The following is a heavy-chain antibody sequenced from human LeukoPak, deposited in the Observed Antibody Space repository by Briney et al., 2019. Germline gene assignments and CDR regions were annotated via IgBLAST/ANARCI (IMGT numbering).Heavy chain of an antibody. V-gene: IGHV1-2*02. J-gene: IGHJ4*02. CDR2: INPNSGGT. Sequence: GASVKVSFKASGYTFIGYYMHWVRQAPGQGLEWMGWINPNSGGTNYAQKFQGRVTMTRDTSISTAYMKLSRLRSDDTAVYYCARVRDDGITIFGGNYYFDYWGQGTLVTVSS. CDR1: GYTFIGYY. D-gene: IGHD3-3*01. CDR3: ARVRDDGITIFGGNYYFDY.